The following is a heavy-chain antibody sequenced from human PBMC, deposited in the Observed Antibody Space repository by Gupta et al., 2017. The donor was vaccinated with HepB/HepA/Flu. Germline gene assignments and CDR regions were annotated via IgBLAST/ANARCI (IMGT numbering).Heavy chain of an antibody. V-gene: IGHV4-61*01. D-gene: IGHD1-26*01. CDR2: IYYSGST. CDR3: ASQNSGSYYFDY. CDR1: GGSVSSGSYY. J-gene: IGHJ4*02. Sequence: QVQLQESGPGLVKPSETLSLTCTVSGGSVSSGSYYWSWIRQPPGKGLEWIGYIYYSGSTNYNPSLKSRVTISVDTSKNQFSLKLSSVTAADTAVYYCASQNSGSYYFDYWGQGTLVTVSS.